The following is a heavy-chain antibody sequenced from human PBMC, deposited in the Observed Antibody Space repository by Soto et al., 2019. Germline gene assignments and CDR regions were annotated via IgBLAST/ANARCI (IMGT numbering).Heavy chain of an antibody. CDR1: GGSISSYY. Sequence: SETLSLTCTVSGGSISSYYWSWIRQHPGKGLEWIGYNYYSGITYYNPSLKSRVTISLDTSKNQFSLKLSPVTAADTAVYYCARGSSIAGLYYGMDVWGQGTTVTVSS. V-gene: IGHV4-59*06. J-gene: IGHJ6*02. CDR2: NYYSGIT. CDR3: ARGSSIAGLYYGMDV. D-gene: IGHD6-6*01.